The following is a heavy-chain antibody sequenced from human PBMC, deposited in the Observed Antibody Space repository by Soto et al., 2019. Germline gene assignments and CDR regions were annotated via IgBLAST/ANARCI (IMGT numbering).Heavy chain of an antibody. D-gene: IGHD6-19*01. CDR1: GYTFTSYD. V-gene: IGHV1-8*01. CDR2: MNPNSGNT. Sequence: QVQLVQSGAEVKKPGASVKVSCKASGYTFTSYDINWVRQATGQGLEWMGWMNPNSGNTGYAQKFQGRVTMTKNPSMSTAYMSLSSLRSEDTAVYYCARGVNRQWLPRDWGQGTLVTVSS. J-gene: IGHJ4*02. CDR3: ARGVNRQWLPRD.